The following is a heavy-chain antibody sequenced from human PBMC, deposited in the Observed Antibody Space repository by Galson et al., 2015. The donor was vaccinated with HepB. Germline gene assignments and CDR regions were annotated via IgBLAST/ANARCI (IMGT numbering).Heavy chain of an antibody. CDR3: ASGDDSSGYYYVPFLNY. Sequence: SLRLSCAASGFTFSSYSMNWVRQAPGKGLEWVSYISSSSSTIYYADSVKGRFTISRDNAKNSLYLQMNSLRAEDTAVYYCASGDDSSGYYYVPFLNYWGQGTLVTVSS. D-gene: IGHD3-22*01. CDR2: ISSSSSTI. V-gene: IGHV3-48*01. J-gene: IGHJ4*02. CDR1: GFTFSSYS.